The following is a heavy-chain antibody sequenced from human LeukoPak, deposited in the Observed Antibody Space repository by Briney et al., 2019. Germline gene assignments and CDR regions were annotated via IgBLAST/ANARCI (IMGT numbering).Heavy chain of an antibody. J-gene: IGHJ3*02. CDR2: ISAYNGNT. CDR3: AGDLHSSGYYRSDAFDI. V-gene: IGHV1-18*01. CDR1: GYTFTSYV. D-gene: IGHD3-22*01. Sequence: ASVKVSCKASGYTFTSYVITWVRQAPGQGLEWMGWISAYNGNTNYAQKLQGRVTMTTDTSTSTAYMELRSLRSDDTAVYYCAGDLHSSGYYRSDAFDIWGQGTMVTVSS.